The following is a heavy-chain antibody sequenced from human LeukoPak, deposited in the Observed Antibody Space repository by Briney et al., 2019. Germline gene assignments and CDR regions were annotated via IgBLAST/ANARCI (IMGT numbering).Heavy chain of an antibody. CDR3: TTDYYDYVWGSYRPDY. D-gene: IGHD3-16*02. V-gene: IGHV3-7*03. J-gene: IGHJ4*02. CDR1: GFTFSAYR. Sequence: GGSLRLSCAASGFTFSAYRMSWVRQAPGKGLEWVANIKQDGSEKYYVDSVKGRFTISRDNAENSLYLQMNSLKTEDTAVYYCTTDYYDYVWGSYRPDYWGQGTLVTVSS. CDR2: IKQDGSEK.